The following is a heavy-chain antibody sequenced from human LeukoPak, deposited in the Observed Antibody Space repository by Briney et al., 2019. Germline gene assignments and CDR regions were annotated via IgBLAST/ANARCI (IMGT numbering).Heavy chain of an antibody. CDR2: ISYDGSNK. J-gene: IGHJ4*02. V-gene: IGHV3-30*04. D-gene: IGHD3-10*01. CDR3: ARDSRSYYGSGSYYPY. Sequence: GGSLRLSCAASGFTFSSYVMHWVRQAPGKGLEWVAIISYDGSNKYYADSVKGRFTISRDNSKNTLYLQMNSLRAEDTAVYYCARDSRSYYGSGSYYPYWGQGTLVTVSS. CDR1: GFTFSSYV.